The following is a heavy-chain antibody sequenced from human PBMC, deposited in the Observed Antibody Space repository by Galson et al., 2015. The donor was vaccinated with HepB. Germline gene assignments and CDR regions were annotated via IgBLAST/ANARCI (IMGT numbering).Heavy chain of an antibody. CDR1: GGTFSSYA. Sequence: SVKVSCKASGGTFSSYAISWVRQAPGQGLEWMGRIIPILGIANYAQKFQGRVTITADKSTSTAYMELSSLRSEDTAVYYCARVYCGGDCYSPLYFDYWGQGTLVTVSS. J-gene: IGHJ4*02. V-gene: IGHV1-69*04. CDR2: IIPILGIA. CDR3: ARVYCGGDCYSPLYFDY. D-gene: IGHD2-21*02.